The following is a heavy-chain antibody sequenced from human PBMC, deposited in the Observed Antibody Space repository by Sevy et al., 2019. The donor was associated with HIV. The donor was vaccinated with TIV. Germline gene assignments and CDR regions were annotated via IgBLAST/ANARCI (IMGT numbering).Heavy chain of an antibody. D-gene: IGHD5-18*01. CDR1: GYSSTTYW. CDR2: TDPRDSYS. Sequence: GESLKISCKGSGYSSTTYWISWVRQMPGKGLGWMGRTDPRDSYSSYSPSFQGHVIISGDKSTSTAYLQWSSLKASDSAMYYCARPSGGYSYDSEDAFDIWGQRTMVTVS. CDR3: ARPSGGYSYDSEDAFDI. J-gene: IGHJ3*02. V-gene: IGHV5-10-1*01.